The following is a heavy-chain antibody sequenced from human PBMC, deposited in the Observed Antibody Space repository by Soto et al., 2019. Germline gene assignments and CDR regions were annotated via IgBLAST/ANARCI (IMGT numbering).Heavy chain of an antibody. D-gene: IGHD6-13*01. CDR1: GFTFGNFG. CDR2: ISNDGTDQ. V-gene: IGHV3-30*03. Sequence: QVQLVESGGGVVQPGRSLRLSSAASGFTFGNFGIHWVRQAPGKGLEWVADISNDGTDQYYADSVKGRFTISRDNSKNTLYLQMNSLRAEDTAVYYCARGCSGGTNCFYFDFWGQGILVTVSS. J-gene: IGHJ4*02. CDR3: ARGCSGGTNCFYFDF.